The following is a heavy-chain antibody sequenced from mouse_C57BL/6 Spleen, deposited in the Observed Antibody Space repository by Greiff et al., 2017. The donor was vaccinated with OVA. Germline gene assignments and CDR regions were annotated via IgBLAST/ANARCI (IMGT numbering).Heavy chain of an antibody. V-gene: IGHV1-82*01. J-gene: IGHJ2*01. CDR2: IYPGDGDT. CDR1: GYAFSSSW. CDR3: ARIIDSHYFDY. Sequence: QVHVKQSGPELVKPGASVKISCKASGYAFSSSWMNWVKQRPGKGLEWIGRIYPGDGDTNYNGKFKGKATLTADKSSSTAYMQLSSLTSEDSAVYFCARIIDSHYFDYWGQGTTLTVSS.